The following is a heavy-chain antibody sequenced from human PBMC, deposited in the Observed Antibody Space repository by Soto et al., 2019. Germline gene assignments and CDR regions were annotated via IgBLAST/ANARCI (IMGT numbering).Heavy chain of an antibody. D-gene: IGHD3-10*01. V-gene: IGHV1-18*01. CDR1: GYTFTSYG. CDR3: ASLYGSGSDYNPDAFDI. J-gene: IGHJ3*02. Sequence: ASVKVSCKASGYTFTSYGISWVRQAPGQGLEWMGWISAYNGNTNYAQKLQGRVTMTTDTSTSTAYMELRSLRSDDTAVYYCASLYGSGSDYNPDAFDIWGQGTMVTVSS. CDR2: ISAYNGNT.